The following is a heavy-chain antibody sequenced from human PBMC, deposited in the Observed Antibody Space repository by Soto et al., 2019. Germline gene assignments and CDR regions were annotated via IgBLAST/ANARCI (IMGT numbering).Heavy chain of an antibody. Sequence: QITLKESGPTLVKPTQTLTLTCTFSGFSLSTSGVGVVWIRQPPGKALEWLALIYWDDDKRYSPSLKSRLPISQDTSKHQVVRTLTIMDPVDTATYFCAHWVDVRYYDSSGYFDYWGQGTLVTVSS. V-gene: IGHV2-5*02. J-gene: IGHJ4*02. CDR3: AHWVDVRYYDSSGYFDY. CDR1: GFSLSTSGVG. CDR2: IYWDDDK. D-gene: IGHD3-22*01.